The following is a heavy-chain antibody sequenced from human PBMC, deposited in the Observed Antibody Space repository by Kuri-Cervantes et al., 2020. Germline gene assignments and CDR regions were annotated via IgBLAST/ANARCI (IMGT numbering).Heavy chain of an antibody. CDR3: ARDHRYNWNDGRWFDP. V-gene: IGHV4-34*01. Sequence: ESLKISCAVYGGSFSGYYWSWIRQPPGKGLEWIGEINHSGSTNYNPSLKSRVTISVDTSKNQFSLKLNSVTAADTAVYYCARDHRYNWNDGRWFDPWGQGTLVTVSS. CDR1: GGSFSGYY. CDR2: INHSGST. D-gene: IGHD1-20*01. J-gene: IGHJ5*02.